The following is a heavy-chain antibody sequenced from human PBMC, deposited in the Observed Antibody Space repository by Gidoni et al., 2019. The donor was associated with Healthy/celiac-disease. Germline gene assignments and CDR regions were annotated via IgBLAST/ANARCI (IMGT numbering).Heavy chain of an antibody. Sequence: EVQLVESGGGLVKQGRSLRLSCTASGFTFGDYAMSWFRQAPGKGLEWVGFMRSKAYGGTTEYAASVKGRFTISRDDSKSIAYLQMNSLKTEDTAVYYCTRARGGGLLRLGYWGQGTLVTVSS. V-gene: IGHV3-49*05. D-gene: IGHD1-26*01. CDR2: MRSKAYGGTT. CDR3: TRARGGGLLRLGY. CDR1: GFTFGDYA. J-gene: IGHJ4*02.